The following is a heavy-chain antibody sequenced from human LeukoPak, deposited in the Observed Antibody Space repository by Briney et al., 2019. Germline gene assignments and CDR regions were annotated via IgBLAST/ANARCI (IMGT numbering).Heavy chain of an antibody. CDR2: TSSDATTE. D-gene: IGHD3-10*01. Sequence: GGSLRLSCAASGFTFSTYAIHWVRQPPGKCLEWVSFTSSDATTEHFADSAKGRFTMSRDNSKNTVYLQMTTLRDEDTAVYYCTRGSGSGSFLIDYWGRGTLVTVSS. CDR3: TRGSGSGSFLIDY. J-gene: IGHJ4*02. V-gene: IGHV3-30-3*01. CDR1: GFTFSTYA.